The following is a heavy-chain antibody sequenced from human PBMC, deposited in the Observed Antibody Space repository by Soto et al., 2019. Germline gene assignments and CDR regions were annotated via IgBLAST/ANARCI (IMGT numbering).Heavy chain of an antibody. CDR1: GYTFTSYG. D-gene: IGHD6-13*01. CDR2: ISAYNGNT. Sequence: ASVKVSCKASGYTFTSYGISWVRQAPGQGLEWMGWISAYNGNTNYAQKLQGRVTMTTDTSTSTAYMELRSLRSDDTAVYYCARTRRRIAAVGIPFDPWGQGTLVTVSS. CDR3: ARTRRRIAAVGIPFDP. J-gene: IGHJ5*02. V-gene: IGHV1-18*01.